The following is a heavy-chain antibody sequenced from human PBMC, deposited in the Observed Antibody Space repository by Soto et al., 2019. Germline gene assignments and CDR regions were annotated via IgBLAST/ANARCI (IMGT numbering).Heavy chain of an antibody. CDR2: ISGSGGST. J-gene: IGHJ4*02. Sequence: EVQLLESGGGLVQPGGSLRLSCAASGFTFSSYAMSWVRQAPGKGLEWVSAISGSGGSTYYADSVKGRFTISRDNSKNTLYLQMYSLIAEDTSVYYRAKFWAGNGCYVCYCDYWGQGTLVTVSS. CDR1: GFTFSSYA. D-gene: IGHD2-2*01. V-gene: IGHV3-23*01. CDR3: AKFWAGNGCYVCYCDY.